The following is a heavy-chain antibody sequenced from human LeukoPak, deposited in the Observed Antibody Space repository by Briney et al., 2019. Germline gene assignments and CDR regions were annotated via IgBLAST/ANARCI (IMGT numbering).Heavy chain of an antibody. CDR1: GGSINNYY. CDR3: ARDRRDGYNYDLDF. D-gene: IGHD5-24*01. CDR2: IYTRGST. Sequence: KSSKTLSLTCTVSGGSINNYYWSWIRQPAGKGLEWIGRIYTRGSTNYNPSLKSRVTMSVDTSKNQFSLKLNSVTAADTAVYYCARDRRDGYNYDLDFWGQGTLVTVSS. V-gene: IGHV4-4*07. J-gene: IGHJ4*02.